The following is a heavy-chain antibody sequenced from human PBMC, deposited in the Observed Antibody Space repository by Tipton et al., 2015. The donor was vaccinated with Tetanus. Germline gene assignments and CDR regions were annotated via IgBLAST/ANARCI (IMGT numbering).Heavy chain of an antibody. CDR2: IIPGFSTA. CDR1: GATFSKYA. D-gene: IGHD6-13*01. Sequence: QVQLVQSGAEMKKPGSSVRVSCKASGATFSKYALNWVRQAPGQGLEWMGGIIPGFSTANYAQKFQDRLTITADESTSTVNMELSSLRSDDTAVYYCAKGGGHSGSWSDYLDSWGQGTLVTVSS. V-gene: IGHV1-69*01. CDR3: AKGGGHSGSWSDYLDS. J-gene: IGHJ4*02.